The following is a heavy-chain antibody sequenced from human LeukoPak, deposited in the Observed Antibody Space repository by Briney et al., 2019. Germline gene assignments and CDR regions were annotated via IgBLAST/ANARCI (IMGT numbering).Heavy chain of an antibody. D-gene: IGHD3-10*01. CDR2: INPNRGGT. Sequence: GASVKVSCKASGYSFTGYYIHWARQAPGQGLEWMGWINPNRGGTNYAQKFQGRVTMTRDTSITTAYMELSILRSDDTAMYYCARDTCDGVSCYNWFDPWGQGTLVTVSS. J-gene: IGHJ5*02. CDR3: ARDTCDGVSCYNWFDP. V-gene: IGHV1-2*02. CDR1: GYSFTGYY.